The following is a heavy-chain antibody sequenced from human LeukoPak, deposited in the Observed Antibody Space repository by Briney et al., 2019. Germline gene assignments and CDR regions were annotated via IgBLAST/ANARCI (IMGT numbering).Heavy chain of an antibody. CDR3: ARGHYDSSGSSNPFDP. J-gene: IGHJ5*02. D-gene: IGHD3-22*01. CDR2: IYYSGST. CDR1: GDSISSSY. Sequence: PSETLSLTCTVSGDSISSSYWSWIRQPPGKRLEWIGYIYYSGSTNYNPSLRGRVTISVDTSKNQLSLKLSSVTAAGTAVYYCARGHYDSSGSSNPFDPWGQGTLVTVSS. V-gene: IGHV4-59*01.